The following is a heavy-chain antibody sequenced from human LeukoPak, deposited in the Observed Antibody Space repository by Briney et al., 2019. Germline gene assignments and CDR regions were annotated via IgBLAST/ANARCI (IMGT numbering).Heavy chain of an antibody. J-gene: IGHJ4*02. CDR3: ARNWQQQLALDY. CDR2: IYYSGST. V-gene: IGHV4-39*01. Sequence: SETLSLTCTVSGGSISSSSYYWGWIRQPPGKGLEWIGSIYYSGSTYYNPSLKSRVTISVDTSKNQFSLKLSSVTAADTAVYYCARNWQQQLALDYWGQGTLVTVSS. D-gene: IGHD6-13*01. CDR1: GGSISSSSYY.